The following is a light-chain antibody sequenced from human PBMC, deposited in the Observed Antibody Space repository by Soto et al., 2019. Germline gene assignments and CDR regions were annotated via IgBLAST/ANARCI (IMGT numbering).Light chain of an antibody. Sequence: DIQMTQSPSSVSASVGDRVTITCQASQDIRSYLNWYQQKPGKAPNLLIYDASNLRAGVPSRFSGSGSGTEFTFTISSLQPEDIATYYCQHYDHLPPLSFGGGTKVEIK. CDR1: QDIRSY. CDR3: QHYDHLPPLS. CDR2: DAS. V-gene: IGKV1-33*01. J-gene: IGKJ4*01.